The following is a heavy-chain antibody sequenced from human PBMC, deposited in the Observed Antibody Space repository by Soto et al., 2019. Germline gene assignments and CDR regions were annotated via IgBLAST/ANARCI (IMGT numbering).Heavy chain of an antibody. V-gene: IGHV4-30-4*01. D-gene: IGHD6-19*01. J-gene: IGHJ4*02. CDR1: GASIAGCSYY. Sequence: SETLSLGCTVSGASIAGCSYYWSWVRQPPGRGLEWIGYIPSRGRPFYNPSLTSRGTISADSSKNQLSLQLTSVTAADTAVYYCVRDQYSGWGFALWGQGNLDTVSS. CDR2: IPSRGRP. CDR3: VRDQYSGWGFAL.